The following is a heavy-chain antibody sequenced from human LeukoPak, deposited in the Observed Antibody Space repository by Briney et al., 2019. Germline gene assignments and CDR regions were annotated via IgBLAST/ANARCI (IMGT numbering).Heavy chain of an antibody. D-gene: IGHD6-13*01. V-gene: IGHV3-9*01. J-gene: IGHJ4*02. CDR3: VKLTSAGFVDY. CDR1: GFSFDDYA. Sequence: PGRSLRLSCTASGFSFDDYAMPWVRQAPGKGLQWVSGIGWNGGDIVYADSVKGRFTISRDNAKNSLYLQMNSLGVEDTALYYCVKLTSAGFVDYWGRGTLVTVSS. CDR2: IGWNGGDI.